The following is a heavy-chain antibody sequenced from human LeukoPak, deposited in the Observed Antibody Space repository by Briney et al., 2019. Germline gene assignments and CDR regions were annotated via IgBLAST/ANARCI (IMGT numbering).Heavy chain of an antibody. D-gene: IGHD6-19*01. CDR3: ARGQQWQYYFHY. CDR1: GGSISSSSYY. Sequence: SETLSLTWTVSGGSISSSSYYWGWIRQPPGKGLEWIGSIYYSGSTYYNPSLKSRVTISVDTSKNQFSLKLSSVTAADTAVHYCARGQQWQYYFHYWGQGTLVTVSS. V-gene: IGHV4-39*07. J-gene: IGHJ4*02. CDR2: IYYSGST.